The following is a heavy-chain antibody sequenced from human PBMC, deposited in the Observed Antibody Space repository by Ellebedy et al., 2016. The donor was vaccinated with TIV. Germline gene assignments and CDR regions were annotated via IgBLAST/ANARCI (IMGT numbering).Heavy chain of an antibody. CDR1: GFTFSSYS. V-gene: IGHV3-21*01. CDR2: ISSSSSYI. CDR3: ARDGTVAASDY. D-gene: IGHD6-19*01. J-gene: IGHJ4*01. Sequence: GESLKISCAASGFTFSSYSMNWVRQAPGKGLEWVSSISSSSSYIYYADSVKGRFTISRDNAKNSLYLQMNSLRAEDTAVYYCARDGTVAASDYWGQGTTVTVSS.